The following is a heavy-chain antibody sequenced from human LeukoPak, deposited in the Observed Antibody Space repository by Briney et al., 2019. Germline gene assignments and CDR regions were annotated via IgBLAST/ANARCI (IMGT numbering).Heavy chain of an antibody. CDR3: AREILAPGKTHDY. V-gene: IGHV3-30*02. CDR2: IRFDGNNK. J-gene: IGHJ4*02. Sequence: GGSLRLSCAASGLTFSSYGMHWVRQAPGKGLDWVAFIRFDGNNKYYADSVKGRFTISRDNAKNTLFLQINSLRAEDTAVYYCAREILAPGKTHDYWGQGTLVTVSS. CDR1: GLTFSSYG.